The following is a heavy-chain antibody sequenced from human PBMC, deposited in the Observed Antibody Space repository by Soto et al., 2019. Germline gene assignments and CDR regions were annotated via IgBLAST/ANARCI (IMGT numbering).Heavy chain of an antibody. CDR1: GFTFRSYA. D-gene: IGHD6-19*01. CDR2: ISSTSTYT. J-gene: IGHJ4*02. V-gene: IGHV3-21*01. CDR3: ARDLALAGNY. Sequence: GGSLRLSCAASGFTFRSYAMNWVRQTQEKRLEWVSSISSTSTYTHYADSVKGRFTISRDNANNSLFLQMNSLRAEDTAIYYCARDLALAGNYWGQGXLVTVYS.